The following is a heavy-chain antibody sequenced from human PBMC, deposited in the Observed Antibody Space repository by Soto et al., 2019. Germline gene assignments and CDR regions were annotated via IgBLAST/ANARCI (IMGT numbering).Heavy chain of an antibody. V-gene: IGHV3-48*03. CDR3: ARAPSQQWLVTGDY. Sequence: PGGSLRLSCAASGFTFSSYEMNWVRQAPGKGLEWVSYISSSGSTIYYADSVKGRFTISRDNAKNSLYLQMNSLRAEDTAVYYCARAPSQQWLVTGDYWGQGTLVTVSS. J-gene: IGHJ4*02. CDR1: GFTFSSYE. D-gene: IGHD6-19*01. CDR2: ISSSGSTI.